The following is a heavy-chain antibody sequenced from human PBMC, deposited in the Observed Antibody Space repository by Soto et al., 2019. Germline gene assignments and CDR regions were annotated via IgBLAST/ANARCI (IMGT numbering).Heavy chain of an antibody. CDR2: INHSGST. CDR3: ARGRTGGYRIVDIGATSSRYFDY. Sequence: SESLSLPYAVSGGTFSGCYCSWIRHPLGKGLEWFGEINHSGSTNYNPSLKSRVTISVDTSKNQFSLKLSSVTAADTAVYYCARGRTGGYRIVDIGATSSRYFDYWGHVTLVSVS. V-gene: IGHV4-34*01. CDR1: GGTFSGCY. J-gene: IGHJ4*01. D-gene: IGHD5-12*01.